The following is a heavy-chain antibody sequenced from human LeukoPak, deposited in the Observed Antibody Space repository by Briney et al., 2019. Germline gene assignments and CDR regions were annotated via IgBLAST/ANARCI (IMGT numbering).Heavy chain of an antibody. V-gene: IGHV4-34*01. J-gene: IGHJ4*02. Sequence: PSETLSLTCAVYGGSFSGYYWSWIRQPPGKGLEWIGEINRSGSTNYNPSLKSRVTISVDTSKNQFSLKLSSVTAADTAVYYCARGTGTTSNWGQGNLVTVCS. CDR2: INRSGST. D-gene: IGHD1-7*01. CDR1: GGSFSGYY. CDR3: ARGTGTTSN.